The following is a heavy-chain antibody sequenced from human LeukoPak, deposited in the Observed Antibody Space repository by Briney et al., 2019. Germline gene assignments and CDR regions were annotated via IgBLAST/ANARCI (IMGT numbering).Heavy chain of an antibody. V-gene: IGHV1-69*02. CDR1: GGTFSSYT. D-gene: IGHD3-3*01. CDR3: ARALVTIWSGYLNN. CDR2: IIPILGIA. Sequence: ASVKVSCKASGGTFSSYTISWVRQAPGQGLERMGRIIPILGIANYAQKFQGRGPITADKSTSTAYMELSSLRSEDTAVYYCARALVTIWSGYLNNWGQGTLVTVSS. J-gene: IGHJ4*02.